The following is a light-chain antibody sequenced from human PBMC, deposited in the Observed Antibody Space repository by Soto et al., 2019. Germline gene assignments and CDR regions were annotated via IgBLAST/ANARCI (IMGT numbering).Light chain of an antibody. J-gene: IGKJ1*01. Sequence: DIQMTQSPSSLSASVGDSVTISCQASQDINNFLNWYQQKPGKPTQLLIYDASTLEKGVPSRFSGAGSGADFSFTFSNLQPEDSATYYCQQYADLPLTFGQGTKVEIK. CDR1: QDINNF. CDR3: QQYADLPLT. CDR2: DAS. V-gene: IGKV1-33*01.